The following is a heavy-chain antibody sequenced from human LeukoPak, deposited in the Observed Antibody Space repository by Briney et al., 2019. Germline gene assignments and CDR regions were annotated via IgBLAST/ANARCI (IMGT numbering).Heavy chain of an antibody. Sequence: KTASTLTLPCSARDSFIRNKNGSLIRLPPEKLQERVGNNPYNSSSNYNPSLKSRATISLDTSKRQFSLRLSYVTAADTAVYCCARHFADTGMVGDYWGQGTLVTASS. CDR3: ARHFADTGMVGDY. V-gene: IGHV4-59*08. D-gene: IGHD2-8*02. J-gene: IGHJ4*02. CDR2: NPYNSSS. CDR1: DSFIRNKN.